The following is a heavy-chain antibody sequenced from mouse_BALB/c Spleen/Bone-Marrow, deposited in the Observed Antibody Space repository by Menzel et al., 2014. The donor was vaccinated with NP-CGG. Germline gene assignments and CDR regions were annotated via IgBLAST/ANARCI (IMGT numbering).Heavy chain of an antibody. CDR3: ARKGYGNYHYYAMDY. V-gene: IGHV1-7*01. CDR1: GYTFTSYW. D-gene: IGHD2-1*01. Sequence: VQLQQSGAELAKPGASVKMSCKASGYTFTSYWMYWIKQRPGQGLEWIGYINPSTGYTEYNQKFKDKATLTADKSSNTAYMQLSSLTSEDSAVYYCARKGYGNYHYYAMDYWCQGTSVTVSS. J-gene: IGHJ4*01. CDR2: INPSTGYT.